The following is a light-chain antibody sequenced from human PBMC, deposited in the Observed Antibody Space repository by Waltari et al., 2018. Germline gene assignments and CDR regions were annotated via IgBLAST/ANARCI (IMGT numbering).Light chain of an antibody. V-gene: IGLV7-46*01. J-gene: IGLJ3*02. CDR3: LRYYGGARV. CDR2: DTS. CDR1: TGAVTSGHY. Sequence: QAVVTQEPSLTVSPGGTVTLTCGSSTGAVTSGHYPYWFQQKPGQAPRTLIYDTSNKHSWNPTRFSGSLLVGKAALTLSGAQPEDEAEYSCLRYYGGARVFGGGTRLTVL.